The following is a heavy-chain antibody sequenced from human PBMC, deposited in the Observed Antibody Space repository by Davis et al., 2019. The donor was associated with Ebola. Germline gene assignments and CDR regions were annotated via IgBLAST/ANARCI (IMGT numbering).Heavy chain of an antibody. CDR2: ISAYNGNT. CDR3: ARTRGGWPYYYYGMDV. J-gene: IGHJ6*02. Sequence: AASVKVSCKASGYTFTSYGISWVRQAPGQGLEWMGWISAYNGNTNYAQKLTGRVTMTTDTSTSTAYMELRSLRSDDTAVYYCARTRGGWPYYYYGMDVWGQGTTVTVSS. CDR1: GYTFTSYG. D-gene: IGHD6-19*01. V-gene: IGHV1-18*01.